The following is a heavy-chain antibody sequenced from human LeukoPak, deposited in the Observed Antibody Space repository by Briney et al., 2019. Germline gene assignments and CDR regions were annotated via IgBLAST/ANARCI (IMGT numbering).Heavy chain of an antibody. D-gene: IGHD2-15*01. Sequence: PGGSLRLSCAASRFTFSSSAMSWVCQAPGKGLEWVSAISNNGGYTYYADSVQGRFTISRDNSKSTLCLQMNSLRAEDMAVYYCAKQLGYCSDGSCYFPYWGQGTLVTVSS. V-gene: IGHV3-23*01. J-gene: IGHJ4*02. CDR1: RFTFSSSA. CDR2: ISNNGGYT. CDR3: AKQLGYCSDGSCYFPY.